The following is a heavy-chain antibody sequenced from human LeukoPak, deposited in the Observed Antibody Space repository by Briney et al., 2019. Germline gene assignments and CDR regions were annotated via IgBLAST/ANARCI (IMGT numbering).Heavy chain of an antibody. J-gene: IGHJ4*02. V-gene: IGHV4-59*12. CDR1: GGSISSYY. CDR2: IYYSGST. Sequence: SETLSLTCTVSGGSISSYYWSWIRQPPGKGLEWIGYIYYSGSTNYNPSLKSRVTISVDTSKNQFSLKLSSVTAADTAVYYCARGSEYSSSWYLPFDYWGQGTLVTVSS. D-gene: IGHD6-13*01. CDR3: ARGSEYSSSWYLPFDY.